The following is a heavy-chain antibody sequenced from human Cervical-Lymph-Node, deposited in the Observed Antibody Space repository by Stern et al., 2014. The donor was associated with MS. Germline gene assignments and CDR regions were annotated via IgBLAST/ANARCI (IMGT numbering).Heavy chain of an antibody. V-gene: IGHV4-59*01. CDR3: ARGGGRTYFDY. CDR1: AGSINTYY. Sequence: VQLVQSGPGLVKPSETLSLTCTVSAGSINTYYWSWIRQPPGQGLEWIGWIYYSGSTNYNPSLKSRVTISMDTSKNQFSLKLTSVTAADTAVYYCARGGGRTYFDYWGQGTLVTVSS. J-gene: IGHJ4*02. D-gene: IGHD3-16*01. CDR2: IYYSGST.